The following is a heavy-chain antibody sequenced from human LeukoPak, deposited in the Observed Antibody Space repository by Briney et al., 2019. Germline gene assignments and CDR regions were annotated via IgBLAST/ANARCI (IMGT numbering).Heavy chain of an antibody. CDR3: GMVVVVGELNWVDP. CDR2: IYTSGIT. J-gene: IGHJ5*02. Sequence: PSQTLSLTCTVSGGAISSESYYWSWIRQPAGKGLEWIGRIYTSGITNYNPSLKSQLTMSVDTSKSQFSLNLSSVTAPDTAVYFWGMVVVVGELNWVDPWGPGNLVTVSS. D-gene: IGHD2-21*01. CDR1: GGAISSESYY. V-gene: IGHV4-61*02.